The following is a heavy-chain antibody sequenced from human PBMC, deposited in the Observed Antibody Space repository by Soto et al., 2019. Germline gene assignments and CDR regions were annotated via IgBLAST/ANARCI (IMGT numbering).Heavy chain of an antibody. V-gene: IGHV1-2*02. J-gene: IGHJ5*02. D-gene: IGHD3-9*01. Sequence: ASLKCSCKSSGYTVTGDYMHWGRQAPGQGLEWMGWINPNSGGTNYAQKFQGRVTMTRDTSISTAYMELSRLRSDDTAVYYCARDIPSFEWFDPWGQGTLVTLSS. CDR1: GYTVTGDY. CDR2: INPNSGGT. CDR3: ARDIPSFEWFDP.